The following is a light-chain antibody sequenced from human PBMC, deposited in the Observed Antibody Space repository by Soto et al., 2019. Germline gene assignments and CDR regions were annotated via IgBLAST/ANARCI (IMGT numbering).Light chain of an antibody. Sequence: DIQMTQSPSTLSASVGDRGTITCRASQSVMSWLAWYQQKRGKAPNLLIYKASSLESGVPSRFSGSGSGTDFTLTICSLQPDYIATYYCQQYNTYSRTVGQGTKVEI. CDR2: KAS. V-gene: IGKV1-5*03. CDR1: QSVMSW. J-gene: IGKJ1*01. CDR3: QQYNTYSRT.